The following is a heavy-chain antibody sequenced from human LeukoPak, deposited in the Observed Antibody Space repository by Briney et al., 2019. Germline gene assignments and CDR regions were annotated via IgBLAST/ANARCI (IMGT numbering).Heavy chain of an antibody. CDR3: ARDPLQQLWKGHNWFDP. J-gene: IGHJ5*02. V-gene: IGHV1-3*01. CDR1: EYTFNTYI. D-gene: IGHD6-13*01. CDR2: TNAGNNDI. Sequence: ASVKVSCKASEYTFNTYIIHWVRQASGQGLEWMGTTNAGNNDIRYSQQLQGRVTISTDTSASTAYMELSSLRSDDTAVYYCARDPLQQLWKGHNWFDPWGQGTLVTVSS.